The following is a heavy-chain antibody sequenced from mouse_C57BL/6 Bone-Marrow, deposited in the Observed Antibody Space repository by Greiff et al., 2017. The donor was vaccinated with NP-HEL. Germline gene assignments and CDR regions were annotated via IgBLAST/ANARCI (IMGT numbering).Heavy chain of an antibody. CDR1: GYTFTSYW. CDR2: IHPSDSVT. Sequence: QVQLQQPGAELVKPGASVKVSCKASGYTFTSYWMHWVKQRPGQGLEWIGRIHPSDSVTNYNQKFKGKATLTVDKSSSTAYMQLSSLTSEDSAVYYCATGYDGYYERIIYYAMDYWGQGTSVTVSS. V-gene: IGHV1-74*01. CDR3: ATGYDGYYERIIYYAMDY. D-gene: IGHD2-3*01. J-gene: IGHJ4*01.